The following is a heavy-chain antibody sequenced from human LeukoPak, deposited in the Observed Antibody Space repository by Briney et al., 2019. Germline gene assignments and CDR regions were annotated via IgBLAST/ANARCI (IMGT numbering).Heavy chain of an antibody. J-gene: IGHJ6*03. Sequence: GGSLRLSCAASGFTFSSYAMSWVRQAPGKGLEWVSAISGSGGSTYYADSVKGRFTISRDNSKNTLYLQMNSLRAEDTAVYYCARDRYSGNYGNYYYYYMDVWGKGTTVTISS. CDR1: GFTFSSYA. CDR3: ARDRYSGNYGNYYYYYMDV. CDR2: ISGSGGST. V-gene: IGHV3-23*01. D-gene: IGHD1-26*01.